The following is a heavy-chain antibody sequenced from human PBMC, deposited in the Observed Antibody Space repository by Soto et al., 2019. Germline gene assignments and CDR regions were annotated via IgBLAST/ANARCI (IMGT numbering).Heavy chain of an antibody. CDR1: GFTFSSYW. D-gene: IGHD3-10*01. CDR2: IKQDGSEK. V-gene: IGHV3-7*01. J-gene: IGHJ5*02. CDR3: ARAGQSSTMIRGVISWFDP. Sequence: EVQLVESGGGLVQPGGSLRLSCAASGFTFSSYWMSWVRQAPGKGLEWVANIKQDGSEKYYVDSVKGRFTISRDNAKNSLYLQMNSLRAEDTAVYYCARAGQSSTMIRGVISWFDPWGQGTLVTVSS.